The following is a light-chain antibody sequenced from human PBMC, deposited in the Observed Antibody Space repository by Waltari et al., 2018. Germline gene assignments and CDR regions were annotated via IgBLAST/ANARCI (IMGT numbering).Light chain of an antibody. CDR2: ASS. V-gene: IGKV1-NL1*01. CDR1: QGISIS. J-gene: IGKJ1*01. Sequence: DIQMTQSPSSLSASVGDRVTITCRASQGISISLAWYQQKPGKAPKLLLYASSRLESGVPAKFSGSGSGTDYTLTISSLQPEDFATYYCQQYYSTPWTFGQGTKVEIK. CDR3: QQYYSTPWT.